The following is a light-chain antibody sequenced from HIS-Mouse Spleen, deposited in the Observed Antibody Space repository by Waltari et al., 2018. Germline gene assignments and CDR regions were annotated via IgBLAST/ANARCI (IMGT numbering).Light chain of an antibody. J-gene: IGLJ2*01. CDR3: SSYTSSSTHVV. CDR1: SSDVGGYNY. Sequence: QSALTQPASVSGSPGQSITISCTGTSSDVGGYNYVSWYQQHPGKAPKLMSYDVSKRPAGVSKRFSGSKSGNTASLTISGLQAEDEADYYCSSYTSSSTHVVFGGGTKLTVL. V-gene: IGLV2-14*03. CDR2: DVS.